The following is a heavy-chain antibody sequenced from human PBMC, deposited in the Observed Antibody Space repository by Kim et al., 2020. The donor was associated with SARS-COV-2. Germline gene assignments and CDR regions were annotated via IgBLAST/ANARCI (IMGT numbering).Heavy chain of an antibody. CDR3: ARRAVDSSNTYYFDY. V-gene: IGHV3-74*01. CDR2: IYSDGSGT. Sequence: WGSLRLSCAASGFTFSRYWMHWVRQPPGKGLVWVSRIYSDGSGTSYADSVKGRFTISRDNAKNTLYLQMNSLRAEDTALYYCARRAVDSSNTYYFDYWG. J-gene: IGHJ4*01. D-gene: IGHD3-22*01. CDR1: GFTFSRYW.